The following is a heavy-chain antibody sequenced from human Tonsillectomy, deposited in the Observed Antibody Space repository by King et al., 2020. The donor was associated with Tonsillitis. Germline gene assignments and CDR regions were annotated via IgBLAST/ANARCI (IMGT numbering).Heavy chain of an antibody. CDR3: AKDRRGGSSCHFDY. J-gene: IGHJ4*02. CDR1: GFTFDDYA. CDR2: ISWNSGSI. V-gene: IGHV3-9*01. Sequence: VQLVESGGGLVQPGRSLRLSCAASGFTFDDYAMHWVRQAPGKGLEWVSGISWNSGSIGYADSVKGRFTISRDNAKNSLYLQMNSLRAEDTALYYCAKDRRGGSSCHFDYWGQGTLVTVSS. D-gene: IGHD6-6*01.